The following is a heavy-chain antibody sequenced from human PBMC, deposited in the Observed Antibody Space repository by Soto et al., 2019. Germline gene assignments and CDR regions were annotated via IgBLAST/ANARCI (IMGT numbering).Heavy chain of an antibody. J-gene: IGHJ3*02. D-gene: IGHD3-22*01. CDR1: GGSISSGGYY. V-gene: IGHV4-31*03. CDR3: ARQDYDSSGYFLGAFDI. Sequence: SETLSLTCTVSGGSISSGGYYWSWIRQHPRKGLEWIGYIYYSGSTYYNPSLKSRVTISVDTSKNQFSLKLSSVTAADTAVYYCARQDYDSSGYFLGAFDIWGQGTMVT. CDR2: IYYSGST.